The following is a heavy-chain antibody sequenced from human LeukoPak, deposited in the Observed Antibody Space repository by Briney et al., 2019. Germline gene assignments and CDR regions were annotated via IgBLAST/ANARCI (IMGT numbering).Heavy chain of an antibody. D-gene: IGHD3-3*01. V-gene: IGHV3-23*01. Sequence: VMNXVRQAPGKXLEWVSAISGPGGGTYYADSVKGRFTISRDNSKNTLYLQMNSLRAEDTAVYYCARVSAYYDFWSAYLDYWGQGTLVTVSS. CDR1: V. CDR3: ARVSAYYDFWSAYLDY. CDR2: ISGPGGGT. J-gene: IGHJ4*02.